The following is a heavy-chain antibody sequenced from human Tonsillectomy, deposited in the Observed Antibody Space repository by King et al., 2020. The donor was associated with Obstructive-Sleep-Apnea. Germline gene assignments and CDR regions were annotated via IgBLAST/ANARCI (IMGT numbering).Heavy chain of an antibody. J-gene: IGHJ2*01. V-gene: IGHV4-59*08. Sequence: VQLQESGPGLVKPSETLSLTCTVSGGSISSYSWNWIRQSPGKGLEWIGYIYYRGSTSYNPSLKSRVTISVDMSKNQFSLKLSSVTAADTAVYYCARQSVVVVHKEDYWYFDLWGRGTLVTVSS. D-gene: IGHD2-15*01. CDR3: ARQSVVVVHKEDYWYFDL. CDR2: IYYRGST. CDR1: GGSISSYS.